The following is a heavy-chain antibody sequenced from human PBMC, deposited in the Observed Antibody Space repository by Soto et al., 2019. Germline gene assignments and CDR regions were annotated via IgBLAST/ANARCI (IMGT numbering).Heavy chain of an antibody. Sequence: PSETLSLTCTVSGGSISSGDYYWGWIRQPPGKGLEWIGYIYYSGSTYYNPSLKSRVTISVDTSKNQFSLKLSSVTAADTAVYYCARGVRTTIFGVVMWFDPWGQGTLVTVSS. V-gene: IGHV4-30-4*01. CDR1: GGSISSGDYY. CDR3: ARGVRTTIFGVVMWFDP. D-gene: IGHD3-3*01. CDR2: IYYSGST. J-gene: IGHJ5*02.